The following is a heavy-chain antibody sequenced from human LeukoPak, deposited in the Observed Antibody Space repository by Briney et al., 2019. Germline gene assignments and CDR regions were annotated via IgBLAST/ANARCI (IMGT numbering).Heavy chain of an antibody. Sequence: SETLSLTRAVYGGSFSGYYWSWIRQPPGQGLEWIGYIYYSGSTYYNPSLKSRVTISVDTSKNQFSLKLSSVTAADTAVYYCARARITMVRGGFDYWGQGTLVTVSS. CDR1: GGSFSGYY. V-gene: IGHV4-34*01. D-gene: IGHD3-10*01. CDR3: ARARITMVRGGFDY. J-gene: IGHJ4*02. CDR2: IYYSGST.